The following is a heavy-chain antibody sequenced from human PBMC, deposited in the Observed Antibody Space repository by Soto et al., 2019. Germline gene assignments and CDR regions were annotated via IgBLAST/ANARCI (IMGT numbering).Heavy chain of an antibody. V-gene: IGHV2-5*02. CDR3: AHSRYNWNYDPESSHFDY. CDR1: GFSLSTSGVG. J-gene: IGHJ4*02. Sequence: SGPTLVKPTQTLTLTCTFSGFSLSTSGVGVGWIRQPPGKALEWLALIYWDDDKRYSPTLKSRLTITKDNSKNQVVLTMTNMDPVDTATYYCAHSRYNWNYDPESSHFDYWGQGTLVTVSS. D-gene: IGHD1-7*01. CDR2: IYWDDDK.